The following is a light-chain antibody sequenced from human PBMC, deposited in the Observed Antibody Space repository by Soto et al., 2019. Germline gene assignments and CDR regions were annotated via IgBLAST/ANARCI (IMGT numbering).Light chain of an antibody. V-gene: IGKV1-39*01. CDR3: QESYSTPRT. CDR2: AAS. Sequence: DIQMTQSPSSLSASVGDRVTITCRASQSISNYLNWYQQIPGKAPKLLIYAASSLQSGVPSRFSGSRSGTDFTLTISSLQPEDFATYYCQESYSTPRTFGQGTKVDIK. CDR1: QSISNY. J-gene: IGKJ1*01.